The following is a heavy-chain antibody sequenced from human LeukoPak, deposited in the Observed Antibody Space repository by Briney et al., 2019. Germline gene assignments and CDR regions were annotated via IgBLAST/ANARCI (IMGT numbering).Heavy chain of an antibody. CDR3: AHRTYYYDSSGYYVEGAYDY. Sequence: VSGPTLVNPTQTLTLTCTFSGFSLSTSGVGVGWIRQPPGKALEWLAPIYWNDDKRYSPSLKSRLTITKDTSKNQVVLTMTNMDPVDTATYYCAHRTYYYDSSGYYVEGAYDYWGQGTLVTVSS. CDR1: GFSLSTSGVG. V-gene: IGHV2-5*01. D-gene: IGHD3-22*01. J-gene: IGHJ4*02. CDR2: IYWNDDK.